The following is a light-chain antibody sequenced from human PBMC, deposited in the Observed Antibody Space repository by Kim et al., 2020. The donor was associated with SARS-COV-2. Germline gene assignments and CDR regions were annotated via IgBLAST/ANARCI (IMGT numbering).Light chain of an antibody. J-gene: IGLJ3*02. CDR2: RNN. CDR1: SNNIGDQG. V-gene: IGLV10-54*04. Sequence: LTQPPSVSQGLRQTATLTCTGNSNNIGDQGVAWLQQHPGHPPKLLSYRNNKRPSGIAERFSASRSGNAAFLTITGLQPEDEADYYCSAWDDSLKAWVFGGGTKVTVL. CDR3: SAWDDSLKAWV.